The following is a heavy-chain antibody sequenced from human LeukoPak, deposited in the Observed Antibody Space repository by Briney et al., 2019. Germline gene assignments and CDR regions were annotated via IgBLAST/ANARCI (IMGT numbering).Heavy chain of an antibody. CDR1: GYTFTSYD. CDR3: ARGPGDSSGYYGGTGFDY. Sequence: ASVKVSCKASGYTFTSYDINWVRQATGQGLEWMGWMNPNSGNTDYAQKFQGRVTMARNTSISTAYMELSSLRSEDTAVYYCARGPGDSSGYYGGTGFDYWGQGTLVTVSS. V-gene: IGHV1-8*01. D-gene: IGHD3-22*01. CDR2: MNPNSGNT. J-gene: IGHJ4*02.